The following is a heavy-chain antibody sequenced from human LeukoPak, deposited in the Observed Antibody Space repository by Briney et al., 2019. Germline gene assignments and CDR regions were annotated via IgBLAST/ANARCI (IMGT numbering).Heavy chain of an antibody. D-gene: IGHD3-10*01. CDR3: ARSPYGSGSYYRFGWFDP. V-gene: IGHV4-34*01. CDR1: GGSFSGYY. CDR2: INHSGST. J-gene: IGHJ5*02. Sequence: PSETLSLTCAVYGGSFSGYYWSWIRQPPGKGLEWIGEINHSGSTNYNPSPKSRVTISVDTSKNQFSLKLSSVTAADTAVYYCARSPYGSGSYYRFGWFDPWGQGTLVTVSS.